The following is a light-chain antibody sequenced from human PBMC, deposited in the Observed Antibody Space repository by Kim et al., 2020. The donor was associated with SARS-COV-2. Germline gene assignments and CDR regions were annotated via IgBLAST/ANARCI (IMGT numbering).Light chain of an antibody. CDR2: TNN. V-gene: IGLV1-47*01. CDR3: STWDDSLSGRL. Sequence: QSVLTQPPSVSGTPGQRVTISCSGGSSNIGNNYVYWYQQFPGTAPKLLIYTNNQRPSGVPDRFSGSKSGTSASLAISGLRSEDEADYYCSTWDDSLSGRLFGGGTQLTVL. CDR1: SSNIGNNY. J-gene: IGLJ3*02.